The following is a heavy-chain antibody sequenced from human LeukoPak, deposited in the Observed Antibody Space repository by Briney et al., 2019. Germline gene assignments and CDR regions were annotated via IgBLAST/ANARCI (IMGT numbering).Heavy chain of an antibody. CDR2: ISGSGGST. CDR3: AKDTATVISLEEREYYYGMDV. Sequence: SGGSLRLSCAASGFTFSSYAMSWVRQAPGKGLEWVSAISGSGGSTYYADSVKGRFTISRDNSKNTLYLQMNSLRAEDTAVYYCAKDTATVISLEEREYYYGMDVWGQGTTVTVSS. CDR1: GFTFSSYA. V-gene: IGHV3-23*01. J-gene: IGHJ6*02. D-gene: IGHD5-18*01.